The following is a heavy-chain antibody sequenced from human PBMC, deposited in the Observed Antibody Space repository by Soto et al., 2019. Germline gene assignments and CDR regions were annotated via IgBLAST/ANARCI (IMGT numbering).Heavy chain of an antibody. Sequence: EVQLLESGGGLVQPGGSLRLSCAASGFTFSTYAMTWVRQAPGKGLEWVSGISGSDGSTYYADSLKGRFTISRDNSKNTLYLQMNSLRAEDTAVYYCAKHLHYFDYWGQVTLVTVSS. V-gene: IGHV3-23*01. CDR1: GFTFSTYA. J-gene: IGHJ4*02. CDR3: AKHLHYFDY. CDR2: ISGSDGST.